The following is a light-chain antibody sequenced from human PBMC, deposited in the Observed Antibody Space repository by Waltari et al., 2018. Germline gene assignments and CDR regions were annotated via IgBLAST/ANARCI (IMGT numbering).Light chain of an antibody. CDR1: RSNIGAGYY. CDR2: EKI. Sequence: QSVLTQPPSTSGAPGQRLTISCTGTRSNIGAGYYVSWYQQFPGTAHKLLIYEKINRPSGVSDRFSGSKSGTSASLTITRLQSEEESDDYCSAWDTSLSAVLFGRGTRLTV. J-gene: IGLJ7*01. V-gene: IGLV1-40*01. CDR3: SAWDTSLSAVL.